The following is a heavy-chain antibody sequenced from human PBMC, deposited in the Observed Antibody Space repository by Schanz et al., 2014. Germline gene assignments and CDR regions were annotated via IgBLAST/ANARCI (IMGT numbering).Heavy chain of an antibody. CDR2: ICSSGNTI. J-gene: IGHJ4*02. CDR1: GFTFSTYA. V-gene: IGHV3-48*03. CDR3: ARGTDWNLHY. Sequence: EVPLLDSGGGLVQPGGSLRLSCAASGFTFSTYAMSWVRQAPGKGLEWVSYICSSGNTIYYADSVKGRFTISRDNAKNSLYLQMNSLRAGDTAVYYCARGTDWNLHYWGQGALVTVSS. D-gene: IGHD1-1*01.